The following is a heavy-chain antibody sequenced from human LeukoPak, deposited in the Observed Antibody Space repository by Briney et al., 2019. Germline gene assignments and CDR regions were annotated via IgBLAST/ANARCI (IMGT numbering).Heavy chain of an antibody. D-gene: IGHD6-13*01. V-gene: IGHV3-23*01. Sequence: GGSLRLSCAASGFTFSSYAMSWVRQAPGKGLEWVSAISGSGGSTYCADSVKGRFTISRDNSKNTLHLQMNSLRAEDTAVYYCASDIVAPGLHFEYWGQGTLVTVSS. CDR3: ASDIVAPGLHFEY. CDR1: GFTFSSYA. J-gene: IGHJ4*02. CDR2: ISGSGGST.